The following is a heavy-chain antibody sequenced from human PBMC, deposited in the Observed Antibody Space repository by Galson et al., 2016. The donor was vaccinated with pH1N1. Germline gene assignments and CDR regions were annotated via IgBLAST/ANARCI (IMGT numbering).Heavy chain of an antibody. CDR1: GYSVTRYY. CDR2: IDPSDGTT. Sequence: SVKVSCKASGYSVTRYYVHWVRQAPGQGLEWMGIIDPSDGTTTYSQKFQGRITMTRDTPTNSVYMELSSLTSDDTAVYYCARRYYFDYWGQGTLITVSS. V-gene: IGHV1-46*01. CDR3: ARRYYFDY. J-gene: IGHJ4*02.